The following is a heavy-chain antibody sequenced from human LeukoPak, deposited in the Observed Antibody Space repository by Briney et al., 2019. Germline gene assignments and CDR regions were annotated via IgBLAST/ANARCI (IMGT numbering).Heavy chain of an antibody. D-gene: IGHD3-22*01. V-gene: IGHV4-30-4*01. CDR2: IYYSGST. J-gene: IGHJ4*02. Sequence: SEALSLTCTVSGGSISSGDYYWSWIRQPPGRGLEWIGYIYYSGSTYYNPSLKSRVTISVDTSKNQFSLKLSSVTAADTAVYYCASYYYDSSGYGYWGQGTLVTVSS. CDR1: GGSISSGDYY. CDR3: ASYYYDSSGYGY.